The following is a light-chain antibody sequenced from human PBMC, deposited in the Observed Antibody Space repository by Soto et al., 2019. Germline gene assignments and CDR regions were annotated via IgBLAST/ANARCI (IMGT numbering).Light chain of an antibody. CDR3: CSHAGSSTLV. CDR1: SSDVGSYNL. CDR2: EVS. J-gene: IGLJ1*01. V-gene: IGLV2-23*02. Sequence: QSVLTQPASVSGSPGQSITISCTGTSSDVGSYNLVSWYQHHPGKAPKLMIYEVSKRPSGVSNRFSGSKSGNTASLTISGLQAEDEADYYCCSHAGSSTLVFGTGTKVTVL.